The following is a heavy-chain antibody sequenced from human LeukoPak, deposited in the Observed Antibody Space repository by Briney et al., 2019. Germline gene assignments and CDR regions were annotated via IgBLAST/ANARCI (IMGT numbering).Heavy chain of an antibody. J-gene: IGHJ6*02. CDR2: ISGSGGST. Sequence: GGSLRLSCAASGFTFSSYAMSWVRQAPGKGLEWDSAISGSGGSTYYADSVKGRFTISRDNSKNTLYLQMNSLRAEDTAVYYCAKVGDLVVPPYYYYGMDVWGQGTTVTVSS. D-gene: IGHD2-2*01. V-gene: IGHV3-23*01. CDR3: AKVGDLVVPPYYYYGMDV. CDR1: GFTFSSYA.